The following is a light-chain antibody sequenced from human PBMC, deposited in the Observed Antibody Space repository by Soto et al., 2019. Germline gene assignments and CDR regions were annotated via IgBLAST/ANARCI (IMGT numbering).Light chain of an antibody. V-gene: IGKV3-20*01. J-gene: IGKJ5*01. CDR3: QQYGSSLIT. Sequence: EIVLTQSPGTLSLSPGERATLSCRASQSVSSSYLAWYQQKPGQPPRLLIYGASSRATGIPDRFSGSGSGTDFTLTISRLEPEDFAVYYCQQYGSSLITFGQGTRLEIK. CDR2: GAS. CDR1: QSVSSSY.